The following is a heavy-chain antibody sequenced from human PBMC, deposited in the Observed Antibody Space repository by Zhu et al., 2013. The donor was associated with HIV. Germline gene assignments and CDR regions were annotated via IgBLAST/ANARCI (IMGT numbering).Heavy chain of an antibody. V-gene: IGHV4-38-2*01. CDR3: ARTPXSNYKLYFDY. D-gene: IGHD4-4*01. Sequence: QVQLQQWGAGLLKPSETLSLTCAVSGYSISSGYYWGWIRQPPGKGLEWIGSIYHSGSTYYNPSLKSRVTISVDTSKNQFSLKLSSVTAADTAVYYCARTPXSNYKLYFDYWAREPWSPPPQ. J-gene: IGHJ4*02. CDR2: IYHSGST. CDR1: GYSISSGYY.